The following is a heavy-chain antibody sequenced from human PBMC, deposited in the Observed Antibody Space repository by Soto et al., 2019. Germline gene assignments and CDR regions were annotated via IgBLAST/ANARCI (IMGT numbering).Heavy chain of an antibody. CDR3: ARDRLVPYGYGMDV. CDR2: IWFDGSKK. V-gene: IGHV3-33*01. D-gene: IGHD2-2*01. J-gene: IGHJ6*02. CDR1: GFTFRSYG. Sequence: GGSLRLSCAASGFTFRSYGIHWVRQAPGKGLEWVALIWFDGSKKYYVDSVKGRFAVSRDNSKNTLYLQMNSPRVEDTAVYYCARDRLVPYGYGMDVWGQGTTVTVSS.